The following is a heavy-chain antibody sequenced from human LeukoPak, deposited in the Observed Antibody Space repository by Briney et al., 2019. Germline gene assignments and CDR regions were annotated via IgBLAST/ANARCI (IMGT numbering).Heavy chain of an antibody. Sequence: SETLSLTCTVSGGSISSYYWSWIRQPPGKGLEWIGYIYYSGSTNYNPSLKSRVTISVDTSKNQFSLKLSSVAAADTAVYYCARAKGYFDLWGRGTLVTVSS. V-gene: IGHV4-59*01. CDR1: GGSISSYY. CDR2: IYYSGST. CDR3: ARAKGYFDL. J-gene: IGHJ2*01.